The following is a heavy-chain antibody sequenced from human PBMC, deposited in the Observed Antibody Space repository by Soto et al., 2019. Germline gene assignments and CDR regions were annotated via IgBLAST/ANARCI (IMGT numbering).Heavy chain of an antibody. CDR2: IYGGDSDT. Sequence: VQLVRSGAEVKKPGESMQISCKGLGFTFSNHWIAWVRQMPGKGLEWMGIIYGGDSDTRYSPSFQGQVAISVDKSISTVYLQWRSLKASNTSMYFCAGRFAYCSGESCLDVWGGGTTVTVPS. D-gene: IGHD2-21*01. V-gene: IGHV5-51*03. CDR1: GFTFSNHW. J-gene: IGHJ6*04. CDR3: AGRFAYCSGESCLDV.